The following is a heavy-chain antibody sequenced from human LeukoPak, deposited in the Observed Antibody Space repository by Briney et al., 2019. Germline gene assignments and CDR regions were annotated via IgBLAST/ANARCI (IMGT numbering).Heavy chain of an antibody. CDR3: AKDGRFLEWLSSYDAFDI. CDR2: ISAGGSST. CDR1: GFTFNTYA. D-gene: IGHD3-3*01. V-gene: IGHV3-23*01. J-gene: IGHJ3*02. Sequence: PGGSLRLSCAASGFTFNTYAMNWVRQAPGKGLEWVSSISAGGSSTYYADSVKGRFTISRDNSKNTLYLQMNSLRAEDTAVYYCAKDGRFLEWLSSYDAFDIWGQGTMVTVSS.